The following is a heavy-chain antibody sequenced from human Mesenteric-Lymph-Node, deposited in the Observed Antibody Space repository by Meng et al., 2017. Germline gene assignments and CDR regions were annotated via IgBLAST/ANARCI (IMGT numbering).Heavy chain of an antibody. D-gene: IGHD3-10*01. V-gene: IGHV1-8*02. CDR3: ARDPEFAY. CDR1: GGTFSSYT. J-gene: IGHJ4*02. Sequence: ASVKVSCKASGGTFSSYTINWVRQATGQGLEWMGWMSPNPGNTGYAQKFQGRVTMTSDTSMSTAYMELSALSSEDPAVYYCARDPEFAYWGQGTLVTVSS. CDR2: MSPNPGNT.